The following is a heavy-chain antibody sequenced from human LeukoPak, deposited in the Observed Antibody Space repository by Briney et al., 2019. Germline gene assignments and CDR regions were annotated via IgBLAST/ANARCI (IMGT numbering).Heavy chain of an antibody. CDR1: GYTLTYRY. Sequence: GASVKVSCKASGYTLTYRYLHWVRPAPGQALAWMGWTTPFNGNTNYAHKFQERVTHTRDRPMRTAYMELSKLTSDDTAMHYFATPSERNYGGTDDAFDIWRQGTMVTVSS. V-gene: IGHV1-45*01. CDR3: ATPSERNYGGTDDAFDI. CDR2: TTPFNGNT. D-gene: IGHD4-23*01. J-gene: IGHJ3*02.